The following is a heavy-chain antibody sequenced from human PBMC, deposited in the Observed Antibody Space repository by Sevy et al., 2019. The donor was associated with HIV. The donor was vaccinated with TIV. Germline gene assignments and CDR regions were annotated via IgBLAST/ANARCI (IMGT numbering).Heavy chain of an antibody. D-gene: IGHD3-3*01. J-gene: IGHJ6*02. CDR3: ARLLKTIFGVVAPQDYSYGMDV. CDR1: GYSFTSYW. CDR2: IYPGYSDT. Sequence: GESLKISCKGSGYSFTSYWIGWVRQMPGKGLEWMGIIYPGYSDTRYSRSFQGQVTISADKSISTAYLQWSSLKASDTAMYYCARLLKTIFGVVAPQDYSYGMDVWGQGTTVTV. V-gene: IGHV5-51*01.